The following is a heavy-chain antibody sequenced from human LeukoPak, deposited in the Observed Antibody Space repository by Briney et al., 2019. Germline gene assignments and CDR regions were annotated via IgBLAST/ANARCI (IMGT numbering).Heavy chain of an antibody. Sequence: RAGGSLRLSCVASGFTFSSYAMNWVRQAPGKGLEWISYISSSGTTIYFADSVKGRFTISRDNGKNSLYLQMNSLRDEDTAVYYCARAIYDSSGSGDYWGQGTLVTVSS. J-gene: IGHJ4*02. V-gene: IGHV3-48*02. CDR2: ISSSGTTI. CDR3: ARAIYDSSGSGDY. CDR1: GFTFSSYA. D-gene: IGHD3-22*01.